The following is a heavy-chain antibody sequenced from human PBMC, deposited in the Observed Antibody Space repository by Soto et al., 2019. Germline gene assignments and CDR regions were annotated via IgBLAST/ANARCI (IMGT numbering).Heavy chain of an antibody. Sequence: VQLVESGGGVVQPGRSLRLSCAASGFTFSSYGMHWVRQAPGKGREWVAVISYDGSNKYYADAVKGRFTISRDNSKNTLYLQMNSLRAEDTALYYCSKGNPWPLDYWGQGTLVTVSS. J-gene: IGHJ4*02. V-gene: IGHV3-30*18. D-gene: IGHD5-12*01. CDR2: ISYDGSNK. CDR3: SKGNPWPLDY. CDR1: GFTFSSYG.